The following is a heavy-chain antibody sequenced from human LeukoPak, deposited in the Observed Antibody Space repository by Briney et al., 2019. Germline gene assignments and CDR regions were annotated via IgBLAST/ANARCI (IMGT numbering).Heavy chain of an antibody. V-gene: IGHV3-20*04. CDR1: GFIFEEYG. Sequence: GGSLRFSCVASGFIFEEYGMTWVRQAPGKGLEWVYGINGNGGSRGYAASVRGRFTISRDNAKNSLYLKMNSLRAEDTALYYCARGSSFHNYWGQGTLVTVSS. CDR3: ARGSSFHNY. J-gene: IGHJ4*02. D-gene: IGHD6-6*01. CDR2: INGNGGSR.